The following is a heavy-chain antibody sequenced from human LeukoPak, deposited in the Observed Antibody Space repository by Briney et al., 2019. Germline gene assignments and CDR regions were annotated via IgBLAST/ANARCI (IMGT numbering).Heavy chain of an antibody. J-gene: IGHJ4*02. CDR1: GFTFSSYS. D-gene: IGHD5-18*01. CDR2: ISSSSSYI. CDR3: ARLRGYSYGSDFDY. V-gene: IGHV3-21*01. Sequence: GGSLRLSCAASGFTFSSYSMNWVRRAPGKGLEWVSSISSSSSYIYYADSVKGRFTISRDNAKNSLYLQMNSLRAEDTAVYYCARLRGYSYGSDFDYWGQGTLVTVSS.